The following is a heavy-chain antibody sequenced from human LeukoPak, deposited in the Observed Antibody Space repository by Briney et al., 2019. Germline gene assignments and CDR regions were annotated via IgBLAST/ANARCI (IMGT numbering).Heavy chain of an antibody. CDR2: ISAHNGKT. J-gene: IGHJ5*02. D-gene: IGHD2-2*01. V-gene: IGHV1-18*01. CDR3: ARGDVVVSAAVRFDP. CDR1: GYTFTSYG. Sequence: AASVKVSCKASGYTFTSYGITWVRQAPGQGLEWMGWISAHNGKTNYAQKFQGRVTMTTDTHTRTAYMELRSLRSADAAVYYCARGDVVVSAAVRFDPWGQGTLVTVSS.